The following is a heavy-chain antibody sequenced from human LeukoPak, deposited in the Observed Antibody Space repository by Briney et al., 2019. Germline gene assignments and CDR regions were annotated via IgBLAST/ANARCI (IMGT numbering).Heavy chain of an antibody. J-gene: IGHJ5*02. CDR3: GRGNTMVRGKRKSNWFDP. D-gene: IGHD3-10*01. V-gene: IGHV4-34*01. Sequence: SETLSLTCAVYGGSFSGYYWSWIRQPPGKGREWVGEINHSGSTNYNPSLKSRVTISVDTSKNQFSLKLSSVTAADTAVYYCGRGNTMVRGKRKSNWFDPWGQGTLVTVSS. CDR2: INHSGST. CDR1: GGSFSGYY.